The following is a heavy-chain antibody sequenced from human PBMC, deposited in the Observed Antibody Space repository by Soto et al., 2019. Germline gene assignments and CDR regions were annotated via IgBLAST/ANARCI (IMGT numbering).Heavy chain of an antibody. V-gene: IGHV4-59*08. J-gene: IGHJ6*02. Sequence: GSTNYNPSLKSRVTISVDTSKNQFSLKLRSVTAADTAVYYCARHGGNVVVPAAITDYYYGMDVWGQGTTVTVSS. CDR3: ARHGGNVVVPAAITDYYYGMDV. CDR2: GST. D-gene: IGHD2-2*01.